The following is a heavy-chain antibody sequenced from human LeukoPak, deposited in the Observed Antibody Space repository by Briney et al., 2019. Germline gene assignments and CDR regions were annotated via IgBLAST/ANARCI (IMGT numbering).Heavy chain of an antibody. CDR2: IYTSGST. CDR3: ARHGYDRSGFHSN. Sequence: PSETLSLICTVSAGSVNNSNFFWGWIRQPPGRGLEWLGSIYTSGSTYSNPSLKSRVTLSIDTSKSQFSLRLTSVTAADTAVYYCARHGYDRSGFHSNWGQGTLVTVSS. CDR1: AGSVNNSNFF. D-gene: IGHD3-22*01. J-gene: IGHJ4*02. V-gene: IGHV4-39*01.